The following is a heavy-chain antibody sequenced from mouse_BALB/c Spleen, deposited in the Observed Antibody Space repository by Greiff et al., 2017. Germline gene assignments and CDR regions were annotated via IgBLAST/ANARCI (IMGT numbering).Heavy chain of an antibody. CDR1: GYTFSSYW. J-gene: IGHJ4*01. V-gene: IGHV1-9*01. D-gene: IGHD2-3*01. CDR2: ILPGSGST. Sequence: QVQLQQSGAELMKPGASVKISCKATGYTFSSYWIEWVKQRPGHGLEWIGEILPGSGSTNYNEKFKGKATFTADTSSNTAYMQLSSLTSEDSAVYYCARRIYDGYAMDYWGQGTSVTVSS. CDR3: ARRIYDGYAMDY.